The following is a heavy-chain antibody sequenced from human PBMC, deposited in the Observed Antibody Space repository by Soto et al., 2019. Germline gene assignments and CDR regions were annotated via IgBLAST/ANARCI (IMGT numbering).Heavy chain of an antibody. V-gene: IGHV1-18*01. Sequence: QGQLVQSGGEVKKPGASVKVYCKASGYTFTRYGISWVRQAPGQGLEWMGWISGYNGDTKYAQKFQGRVTMTVDTSTTTAYMELRSLTSDDRAVYYCAKNGQPPYYYYGMDVWGQGTTVTVSS. CDR1: GYTFTRYG. CDR2: ISGYNGDT. J-gene: IGHJ6*02. CDR3: AKNGQPPYYYYGMDV. D-gene: IGHD2-8*01.